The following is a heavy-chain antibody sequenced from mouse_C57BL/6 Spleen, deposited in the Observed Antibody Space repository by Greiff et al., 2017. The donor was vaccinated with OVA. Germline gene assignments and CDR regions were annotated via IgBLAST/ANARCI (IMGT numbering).Heavy chain of an antibody. V-gene: IGHV1-77*01. Sequence: QVQLQQSGAELVKPGASVKISCKASGYTFTDYYINWVKQRPGQGLEWIGKIGPGSGSTYYNEKFKGKATLTADKSSSTADMQLSSLTSEDSAVYFCASITTVVAYYFDYWGQGTTLTVSS. CDR2: IGPGSGST. J-gene: IGHJ2*01. D-gene: IGHD1-1*01. CDR3: ASITTVVAYYFDY. CDR1: GYTFTDYY.